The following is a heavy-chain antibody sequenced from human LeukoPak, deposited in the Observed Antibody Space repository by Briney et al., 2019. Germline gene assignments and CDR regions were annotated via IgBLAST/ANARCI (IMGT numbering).Heavy chain of an antibody. CDR2: INPNSGGT. V-gene: IGHV1-2*02. D-gene: IGHD3-9*01. CDR3: ARGGSTLHSAGGHDIEFYYYYYMDV. J-gene: IGHJ6*03. Sequence: ASVKVSCKTSGYTFTDYYLHWVRQAPGQGLEWMGWINPNSGGTNYAQKFQARVSMTRDASISTAYMQLSRLRFDDTAVYYCARGGSTLHSAGGHDIEFYYYYYMDVWGKGTTVTISS. CDR1: GYTFTDYY.